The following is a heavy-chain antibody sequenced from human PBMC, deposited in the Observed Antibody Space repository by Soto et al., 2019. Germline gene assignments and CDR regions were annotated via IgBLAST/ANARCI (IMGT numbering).Heavy chain of an antibody. J-gene: IGHJ4*02. V-gene: IGHV1-69*18. Sequence: QVQLVQSGAEVKEPGSSVKVSCKASGGTFSTYSISWVRQAPGQGLEWMGMIIPMFGTPDYAQKSQGRVTITADESTSTGYMELSSLRSEDTAVYYCAREGGAYSSGWRYFDYWGQGTLVTVSS. CDR3: AREGGAYSSGWRYFDY. CDR2: IIPMFGTP. D-gene: IGHD6-19*01. CDR1: GGTFSTYS.